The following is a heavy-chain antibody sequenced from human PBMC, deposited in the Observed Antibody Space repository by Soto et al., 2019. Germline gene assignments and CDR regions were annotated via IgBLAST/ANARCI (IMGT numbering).Heavy chain of an antibody. CDR1: GFTFSSYA. V-gene: IGHV3-23*01. CDR2: ISGSGGST. Sequence: EVQLLESGGGLVQPGGSLRLSCAASGFTFSSYAMSWVRQAPGKGLEWVSAISGSGGSTYYADSVKGRFTISRDNYKNQLDLQMNSLSAEDTAVYYCARGGGSWGCGYYFDYWGQGTLVTVSS. J-gene: IGHJ4*02. CDR3: ARGGGSWGCGYYFDY. D-gene: IGHD1-26*01.